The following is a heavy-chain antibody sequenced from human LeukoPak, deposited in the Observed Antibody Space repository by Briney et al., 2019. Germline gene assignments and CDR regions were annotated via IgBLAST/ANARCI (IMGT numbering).Heavy chain of an antibody. V-gene: IGHV3-33*06. CDR3: AKDGPYDTVNWFDP. J-gene: IGHJ5*02. CDR1: GLTFSSYG. D-gene: IGHD3-22*01. Sequence: GGSLRLSCAASGLTFSSYGMHWVRQAPGKGLEWVAVIWYDGSNKYYADSVKGRFTISRDNSKNTLYLQMNSLRAEDTAVYYCAKDGPYDTVNWFDPWGQGTLVTASS. CDR2: IWYDGSNK.